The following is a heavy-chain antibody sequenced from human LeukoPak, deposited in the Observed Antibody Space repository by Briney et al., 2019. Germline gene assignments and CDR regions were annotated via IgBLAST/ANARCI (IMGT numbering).Heavy chain of an antibody. Sequence: GASVKVSCKASGYTFTSYDINWVRQATGQGLEWMGWMNPNSGNTGYAQKFQGRVTMTRNTSISTAYMELSSLRSEDTAVYYCARGGVSLSATVTTYYYYGMDVWGQGTTVTVSS. CDR3: ARGGVSLSATVTTYYYYGMDV. CDR2: MNPNSGNT. J-gene: IGHJ6*02. CDR1: GYTFTSYD. V-gene: IGHV1-8*01. D-gene: IGHD4-11*01.